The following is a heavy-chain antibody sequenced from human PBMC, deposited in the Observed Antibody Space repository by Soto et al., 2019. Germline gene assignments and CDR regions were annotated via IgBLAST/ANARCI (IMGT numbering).Heavy chain of an antibody. J-gene: IGHJ4*02. D-gene: IGHD7-27*01. CDR1: GYTLTTHY. CDR3: SRAQAWGIHDY. Sequence: QVQLVQSGAEVKKPGASVKISCVASGYTLTTHYIHWVRQAPGQGLEWVGTIRPATGATTYTQKFQGRVILTSDTSISTVYMALSSLTSEDTAVYHCSRAQAWGIHDYWGQGTLVTVSS. V-gene: IGHV1-46*03. CDR2: IRPATGAT.